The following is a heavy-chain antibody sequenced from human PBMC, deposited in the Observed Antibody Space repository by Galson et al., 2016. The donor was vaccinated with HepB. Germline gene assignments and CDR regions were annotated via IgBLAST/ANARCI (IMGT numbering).Heavy chain of an antibody. CDR3: ARYSVRGPGRSRIFDY. CDR1: GYTFTSYH. V-gene: IGHV1-46*01. D-gene: IGHD4-11*01. J-gene: IGHJ4*02. Sequence: SVKVSCKASGYTFTSYHIHWVRQAPGQGLEWMGIINPSAGGARYGQKFQDRVTMTRDTSTSTVYMELSSLRSEDTAVDYCARYSVRGPGRSRIFDYWGQGTLVTVSS. CDR2: INPSAGGA.